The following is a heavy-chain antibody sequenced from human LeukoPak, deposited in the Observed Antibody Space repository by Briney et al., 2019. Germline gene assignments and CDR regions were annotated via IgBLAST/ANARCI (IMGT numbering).Heavy chain of an antibody. D-gene: IGHD2-2*01. Sequence: ESSETLSLTCTVSGGSISSYYWSWIRQPPGKGLEWIGYIYYSGSTNYNPSLKSRVTISVDTSKNQFSLKLSSVTAADTAVYYCARSYCSSTSCYYYYYYYMDVWGKGTTVTVSS. CDR2: IYYSGST. CDR1: GGSISSYY. V-gene: IGHV4-59*01. J-gene: IGHJ6*03. CDR3: ARSYCSSTSCYYYYYYYMDV.